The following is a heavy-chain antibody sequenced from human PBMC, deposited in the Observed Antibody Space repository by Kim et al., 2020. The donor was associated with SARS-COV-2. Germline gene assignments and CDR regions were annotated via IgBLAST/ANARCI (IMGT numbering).Heavy chain of an antibody. D-gene: IGHD2-15*01. CDR3: ARRDMGISDAFDI. J-gene: IGHJ3*02. V-gene: IGHV5-51*01. CDR1: GYSFTSYW. CDR2: IYPGDSDT. Sequence: GESLKISCKGSGYSFTSYWIGWVRQMPGKGLEWMGIIYPGDSDTRYSPSFQGQVTISADKSISTAYLQWSSLKASDTDLYYCARRDMGISDAFDIWGQGTLVTVSS.